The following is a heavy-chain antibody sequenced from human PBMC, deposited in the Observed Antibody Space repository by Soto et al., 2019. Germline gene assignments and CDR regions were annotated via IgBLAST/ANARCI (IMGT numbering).Heavy chain of an antibody. V-gene: IGHV1-8*01. D-gene: IGHD4-17*01. CDR2: MNPNSGNT. CDR3: ARVARWPFDP. CDR1: GYTFTRYD. J-gene: IGHJ5*02. Sequence: QVQLVQSGAEVKKPGASVKVSCKASGYTFTRYDINWVRQATGQGLEWMGWMNPNSGNTGDAQKFQGIVTMTRNTPKSTAYMELSSLRSEDTAVSYCARVARWPFDPWGQGTLVTVSS.